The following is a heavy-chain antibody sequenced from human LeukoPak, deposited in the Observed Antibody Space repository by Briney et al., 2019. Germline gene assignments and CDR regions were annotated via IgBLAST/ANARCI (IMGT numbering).Heavy chain of an antibody. Sequence: PGGSLRLSCAASGFTVSSNYMSWVREAPGKGLGWVSVIYSGGSTYYADCVKGRLTISRHNSKNTLYLQMNSLRAEDTAVYYCARGLTVHIGWGNYFDYWGQGTLVTVSS. J-gene: IGHJ4*02. CDR1: GFTVSSNY. CDR3: ARGLTVHIGWGNYFDY. D-gene: IGHD1-14*01. V-gene: IGHV3-53*04. CDR2: IYSGGST.